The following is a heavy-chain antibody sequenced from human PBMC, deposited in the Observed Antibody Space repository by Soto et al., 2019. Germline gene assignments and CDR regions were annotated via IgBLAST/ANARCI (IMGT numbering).Heavy chain of an antibody. Sequence: VQLVESGGGVVQPGRSLRLSCAASGFTFTTYGMNWVRQAPGKGLEWVSYISFSSSTIFYADSVRGRFTISRDNAKNSLYLQMNTLRDEDTAVYYCARDNGMAGSFDPWGQGTLVTVSS. V-gene: IGHV3-48*02. D-gene: IGHD2-8*01. CDR2: ISFSSSTI. CDR1: GFTFTTYG. CDR3: ARDNGMAGSFDP. J-gene: IGHJ5*02.